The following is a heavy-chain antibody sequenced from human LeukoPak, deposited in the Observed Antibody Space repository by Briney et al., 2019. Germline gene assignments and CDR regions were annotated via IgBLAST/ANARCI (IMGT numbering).Heavy chain of an antibody. CDR3: ARVRGGYCSGTSCYNAFDI. D-gene: IGHD2-2*02. J-gene: IGHJ3*02. CDR1: GFTFSSYW. CDR2: IKQDGSEK. Sequence: PGGSLRLSCAAPGFTFSSYWMDWVRQAPGKGPEWVANIKQDGSEKYYVNTVKGRFTISRDNAQNSLYLQMNSLRGEDTAVYYCARVRGGYCSGTSCYNAFDIWGQGTMVTVSS. V-gene: IGHV3-7*01.